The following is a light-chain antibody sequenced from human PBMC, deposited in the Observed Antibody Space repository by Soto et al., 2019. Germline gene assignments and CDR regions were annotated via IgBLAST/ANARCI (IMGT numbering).Light chain of an antibody. CDR3: QQFNSSPLT. J-gene: IGKJ4*01. CDR1: QSLRNSY. V-gene: IGKV3-20*01. CDR2: SAS. Sequence: EIVLTQSPGTLSLSPGQRTTLSCRARQSLRNSYLAWYQQKPGQTPRLLIHSASSRATGIPDRFSGSGSGTDFTLTISRLEPEDFAVYYCQQFNSSPLTFGGGTKVEIK.